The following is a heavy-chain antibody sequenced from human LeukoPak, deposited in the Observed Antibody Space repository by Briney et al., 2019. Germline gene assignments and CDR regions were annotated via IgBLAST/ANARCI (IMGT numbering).Heavy chain of an antibody. CDR2: IKEDGSEQ. Sequence: GGSLRLSCAASGFTFSSYWMTWVRQAPGKGLEWVANIKEDGSEQYYVDSVRGRFTISRDNAKNSLFLQINSLRAEDTAVYYCARESMITFGGVIAAFDYWGQGTLVTVSS. CDR3: ARESMITFGGVIAAFDY. V-gene: IGHV3-7*01. J-gene: IGHJ4*02. CDR1: GFTFSSYW. D-gene: IGHD3-16*02.